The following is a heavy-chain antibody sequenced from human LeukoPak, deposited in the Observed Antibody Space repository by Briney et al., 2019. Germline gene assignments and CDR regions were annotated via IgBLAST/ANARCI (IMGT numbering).Heavy chain of an antibody. J-gene: IGHJ3*01. V-gene: IGHV4-59*08. CDR3: ASGYFGDAFDV. Sequence: PSETLSLTCTVSGGSISSYYWSWIRQPPGKGLEWIGYIYYTGTTNYNPSLKSRVTISVDISKNHFSLKLSSVTAADTAVYYCASGYFGDAFDVWGQGTMDTVSS. CDR2: IYYTGTT. CDR1: GGSISSYY. D-gene: IGHD3-9*01.